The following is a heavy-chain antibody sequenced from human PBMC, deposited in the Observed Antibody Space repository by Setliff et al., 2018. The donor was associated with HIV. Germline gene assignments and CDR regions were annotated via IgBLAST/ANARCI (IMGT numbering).Heavy chain of an antibody. CDR2: IYYNGST. J-gene: IGHJ4*02. D-gene: IGHD5-12*01. Sequence: SETLSLTCTVSGGSIRSCFWHWIRQHPGKGLEWIGHIYYNGSTYSNPSLKSRVTMSVDTDKNQFSLNLSSVTAADTAVYYCALDPGYRRDYWGQGTLVTVSS. CDR1: GGSIRSCF. CDR3: ALDPGYRRDY. V-gene: IGHV4-59*04.